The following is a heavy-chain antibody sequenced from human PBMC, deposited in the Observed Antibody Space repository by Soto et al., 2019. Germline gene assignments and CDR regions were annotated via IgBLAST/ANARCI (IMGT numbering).Heavy chain of an antibody. CDR2: ISAYNGNT. J-gene: IGHJ4*02. CDR1: GYTFTSYG. CDR3: ARDSDSSGPPTPHD. Sequence: GASVKVSCKASGYTFTSYGISWVRQAPGQGLEWMGWISAYNGNTNYAQKLQGRVTMTTDTSTSTAYMELRSLRSDDTAVYYCARDSDSSGPPTPHDWGQGTLVTVSS. D-gene: IGHD3-22*01. V-gene: IGHV1-18*01.